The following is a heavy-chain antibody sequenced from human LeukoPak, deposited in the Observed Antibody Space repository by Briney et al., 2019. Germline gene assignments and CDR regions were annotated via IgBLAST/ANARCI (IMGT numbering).Heavy chain of an antibody. V-gene: IGHV3-23*01. CDR1: WFPLYFYP. D-gene: IGHD4/OR15-4a*01. Sequence: GGSLRLSCAASWFPLYFYPMIYLREPPGKTLEGCVCLIGSGGSKYYADPVKGRFTISRDNSKSTLYLQMNSLRAEDTAVYYCAKDTPKTRDPHLTFDSRGQGTLVTVSS. J-gene: IGHJ4*02. CDR2: LIGSGGSK. CDR3: AKDTPKTRDPHLTFDS.